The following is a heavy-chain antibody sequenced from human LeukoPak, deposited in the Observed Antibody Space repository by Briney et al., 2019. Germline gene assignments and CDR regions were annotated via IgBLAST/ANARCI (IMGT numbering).Heavy chain of an antibody. CDR1: GFTFSSYA. J-gene: IGHJ4*02. V-gene: IGHV3-23*01. CDR3: AKGGTSGVGATVDFDY. D-gene: IGHD1-26*01. Sequence: GGSLRLSCAASGFTFSSYAMSWVRQAPGKGLEWVSAISGSGGSTYYADSVKGRFTISRDNSKNTLYLQMNSLRAEDTAVYYCAKGGTSGVGATVDFDYWGQGTLVTVSS. CDR2: ISGSGGST.